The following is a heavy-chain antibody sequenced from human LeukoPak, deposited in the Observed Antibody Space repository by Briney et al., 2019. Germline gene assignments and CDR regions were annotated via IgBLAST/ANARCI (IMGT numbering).Heavy chain of an antibody. D-gene: IGHD2/OR15-2a*01. CDR3: ARLLSPGWFDP. CDR1: GYSIRSDYY. V-gene: IGHV4-38-2*02. CDR2: IFQSGTT. J-gene: IGHJ5*02. Sequence: SETLSLTCSVSGYSIRSDYYWGWIRQPPGKGLEWIGNIFQSGTTYYNSSLKSRVTISADTSKNQFSLNLRSVTAADTAVYYCARLLSPGWFDPWGQGTLVTVSS.